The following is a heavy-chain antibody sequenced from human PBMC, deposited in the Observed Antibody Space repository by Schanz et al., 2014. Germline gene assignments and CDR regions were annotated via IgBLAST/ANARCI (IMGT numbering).Heavy chain of an antibody. D-gene: IGHD4-17*01. CDR3: VRDTDYHFDY. J-gene: IGHJ4*02. V-gene: IGHV3-74*01. Sequence: VQLVESGGGVVQPGTSLRLSCAASGFTFSDSWMHWVRQAPGKGLVWVSRTSNDGSFTTFADSVKGRFTISRDNAKNTLYLQMNSLRAEDTAVYYCVRDTDYHFDYWGQGTLVTVS. CDR2: TSNDGSFT. CDR1: GFTFSDSW.